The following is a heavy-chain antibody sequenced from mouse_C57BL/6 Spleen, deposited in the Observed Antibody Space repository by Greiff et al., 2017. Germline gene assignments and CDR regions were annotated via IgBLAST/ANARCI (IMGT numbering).Heavy chain of an antibody. J-gene: IGHJ3*01. D-gene: IGHD2-4*01. CDR3: ARDGDYDYDGGFAY. CDR1: GYTFTSYW. CDR2: IYPGSGST. Sequence: QVQLQQPGAELVKPGASVKMSCKASGYTFTSYWITWVKQRPGQGLEWIGDIYPGSGSTNYNEKFKSKATLTVDTSSSTAYMQLSSLTSEDSAVYYCARDGDYDYDGGFAYWGQGTLVTVSA. V-gene: IGHV1-55*01.